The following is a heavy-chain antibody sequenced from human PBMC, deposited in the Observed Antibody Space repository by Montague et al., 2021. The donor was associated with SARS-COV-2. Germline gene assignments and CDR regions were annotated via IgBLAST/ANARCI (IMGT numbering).Heavy chain of an antibody. D-gene: IGHD4/OR15-4a*01. J-gene: IGHJ3*01. CDR1: GFIFSNYA. Sequence: SLRLSCAASGFIFSNYAFHWVRQAPGKGLEWLAIITYDGIDKFYADSVKGRFTISRDNSKNILYLHMNSLTPEDTAVYYCARDRVHPDYGDAFDLWGQGTMVTVSS. CDR3: ARDRVHPDYGDAFDL. V-gene: IGHV3-30*04. CDR2: ITYDGIDK.